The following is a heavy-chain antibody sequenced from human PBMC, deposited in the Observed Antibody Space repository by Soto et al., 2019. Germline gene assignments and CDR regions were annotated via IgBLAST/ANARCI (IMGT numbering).Heavy chain of an antibody. J-gene: IGHJ4*02. CDR1: GFTFSSYG. V-gene: IGHV3-30*18. CDR3: AKDSRGLYGSGSYYNFDY. CDR2: ISYDGSNK. D-gene: IGHD3-10*01. Sequence: GGSLRLSCAASGFTFSSYGMHWVRQAPGKGLEWVAVISYDGSNKYYADSVKGRFTISRVNSKNTLYLQMNSLRAEDTAVYYCAKDSRGLYGSGSYYNFDYWGQGTLVTVSS.